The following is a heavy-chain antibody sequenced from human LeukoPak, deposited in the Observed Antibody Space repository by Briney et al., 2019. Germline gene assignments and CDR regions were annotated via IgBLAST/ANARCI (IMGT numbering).Heavy chain of an antibody. CDR2: IYYSGST. V-gene: IGHV4-59*11. CDR1: GGSISSHY. D-gene: IGHD4-17*01. CDR3: ARGTVTTGPFDY. Sequence: ASETLSLTCTVSGGSISSHYWSWIRQPPGKGLEWIGYIYYSGSTNYNPSLKSRVTISVDTSKNQFSLKLSSVTAADTAVYYCARGTVTTGPFDYWGQGTLVTVSS. J-gene: IGHJ4*02.